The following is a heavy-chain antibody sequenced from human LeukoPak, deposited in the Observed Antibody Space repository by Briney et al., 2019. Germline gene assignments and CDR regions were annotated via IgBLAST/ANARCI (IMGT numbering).Heavy chain of an antibody. V-gene: IGHV3-48*03. Sequence: GGSLRLSCAASGFTLSSYEMNWVRQAPGKGLEWPSYISSSGSTIYYADSVKGRFTISRDNAKNSLYLQMNSLRAEDTAVYYCGRSRIVVVHDAFDIWGQGTMVTVSS. CDR3: GRSRIVVVHDAFDI. CDR1: GFTLSSYE. CDR2: ISSSGSTI. D-gene: IGHD3-22*01. J-gene: IGHJ3*02.